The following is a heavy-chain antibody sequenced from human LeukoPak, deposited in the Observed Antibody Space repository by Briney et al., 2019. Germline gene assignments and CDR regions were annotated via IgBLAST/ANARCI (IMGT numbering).Heavy chain of an antibody. CDR1: GFSLSTSGVG. CDR3: GHTSHYYATSGYDFDY. Sequence: ESGPTLVKPTQTLTLSCTFSGFSLSTSGVGVGWIRQPPGKALEWLAVIYWDDDKRYNTSLESRLTITKDTSKDQVVLTMTNMDPVDTGTYYCGHTSHYYATSGYDFDYWGQGSLVTVSS. V-gene: IGHV2-5*02. D-gene: IGHD3-22*01. CDR2: IYWDDDK. J-gene: IGHJ4*02.